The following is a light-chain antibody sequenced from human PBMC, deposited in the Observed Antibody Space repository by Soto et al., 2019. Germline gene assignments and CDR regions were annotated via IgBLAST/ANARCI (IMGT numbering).Light chain of an antibody. V-gene: IGLV4-60*02. J-gene: IGLJ2*01. CDR2: LEGSGSY. CDR1: SGHSSYI. CDR3: ETWDSNTRV. Sequence: QPVLTQSSSASASLXSSVKXTXTXSSGHSSYIIAWHQQQPGKAPRYLMKLEGSGSYNKGSGVPDRFSGSSSGADRYLTISNLQFEDEADYYCETWDSNTRVFGGGTKLTVL.